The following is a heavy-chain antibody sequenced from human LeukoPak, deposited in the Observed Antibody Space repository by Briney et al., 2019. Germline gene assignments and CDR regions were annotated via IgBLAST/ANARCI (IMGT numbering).Heavy chain of an antibody. V-gene: IGHV3-23*01. CDR2: ISGSGGST. CDR3: AKDPELRYFDWLSFHFDY. Sequence: GGSLRLSCAASGFTFSSYAMSWVRQAPGKGLEWVSAISGSGGSTYYADSVKGRFTISRDNSKNTLYLQMNSLRAEDTAVYYCAKDPELRYFDWLSFHFDYWGQGTLVTVSS. D-gene: IGHD3-9*01. CDR1: GFTFSSYA. J-gene: IGHJ4*02.